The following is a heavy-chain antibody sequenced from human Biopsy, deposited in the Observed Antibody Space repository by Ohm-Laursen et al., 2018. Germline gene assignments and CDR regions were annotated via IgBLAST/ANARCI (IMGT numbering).Heavy chain of an antibody. Sequence: SLRLSCSASGFTFTAYWMYWVRQVPGKGLVWVSHIKSVGSWTNYADSVKGRFTISRDNAKNTLYLQMNSLRAEDTAVYYCARDWGGDYGGNIDYYYFYGMDVWGQGTTVTVSS. D-gene: IGHD4-23*01. V-gene: IGHV3-74*01. J-gene: IGHJ6*02. CDR1: GFTFTAYW. CDR2: IKSVGSWT. CDR3: ARDWGGDYGGNIDYYYFYGMDV.